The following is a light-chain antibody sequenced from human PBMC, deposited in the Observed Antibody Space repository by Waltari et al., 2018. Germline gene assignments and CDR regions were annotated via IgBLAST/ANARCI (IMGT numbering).Light chain of an antibody. CDR3: SSYTSTWV. Sequence: QSALTQSASVSGSPGQSITISCTGTSSDFAVFNYVSWYQRHPCKAPQLMLYDVSKRPSGVSNRFSGSKSGNTAALTISGPQAEDEADYYCSSYTSTWVFGGGTKLTVL. J-gene: IGLJ3*02. CDR1: SSDFAVFNY. CDR2: DVS. V-gene: IGLV2-14*01.